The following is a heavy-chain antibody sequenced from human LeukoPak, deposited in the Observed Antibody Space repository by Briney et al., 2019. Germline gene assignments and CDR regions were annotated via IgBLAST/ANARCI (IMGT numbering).Heavy chain of an antibody. CDR2: IWYDGTNK. D-gene: IGHD6-19*01. J-gene: IGHJ4*02. CDR1: GFTFSSYG. Sequence: GGSLRLSCAASGFTFSSYGMHWVRQAPGKGLEWVAVIWYDGTNKYYADSVKGRFTISRDNSKNTLYLQMNSLRAEDTAVYYCARGWGSGWYYFDYWGQGTLVTVSS. CDR3: ARGWGSGWYYFDY. V-gene: IGHV3-30*19.